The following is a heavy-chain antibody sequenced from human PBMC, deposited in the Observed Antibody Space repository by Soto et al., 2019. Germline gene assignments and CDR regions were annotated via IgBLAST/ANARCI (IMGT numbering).Heavy chain of an antibody. Sequence: SQTLSLTCAISGDTVSSNSAGWNWIRQSPSRGLEWLGRTYYRSKWYNDYAVSVKSRITINPDTSRNQFSLQLNSVTPEDTAVYYCARDEDIVVVPAAIVFDFWGQGTLVTVSS. V-gene: IGHV6-1*01. J-gene: IGHJ4*02. CDR2: TYYRSKWYN. CDR3: ARDEDIVVVPAAIVFDF. D-gene: IGHD2-2*02. CDR1: GDTVSSNSAG.